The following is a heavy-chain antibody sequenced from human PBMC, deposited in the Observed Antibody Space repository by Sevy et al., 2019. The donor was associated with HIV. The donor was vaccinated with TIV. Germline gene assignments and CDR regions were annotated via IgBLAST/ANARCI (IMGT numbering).Heavy chain of an antibody. CDR1: GFTFSDYY. CDR2: ISGRSSYI. CDR3: ARDGGCSSTSCLLYFDS. J-gene: IGHJ4*02. D-gene: IGHD2-2*01. Sequence: GGSLRLSCAASGFTFSDYYMNWVRQAPGKGLEWVSSISGRSSYIHYADSVRGRFTISRDNAKNSLYLQINSLRVDDTAVYFCARDGGCSSTSCLLYFDSWGQGALVTVSS. V-gene: IGHV3-21*01.